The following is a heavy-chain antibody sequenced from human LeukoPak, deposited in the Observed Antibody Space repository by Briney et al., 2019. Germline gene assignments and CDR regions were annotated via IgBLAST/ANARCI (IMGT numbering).Heavy chain of an antibody. CDR2: ISSSGSTI. Sequence: GGSLRLSCAASGFTFSSYEMNWVRQAPGKGLEWVSYISSSGSTIYYADSVKGRFTISRDNAKNSLYLQMNSLRAEDTAVYYCTTIRFHKTYDAFDIWGQGTMVTVSS. J-gene: IGHJ3*02. D-gene: IGHD3-3*01. V-gene: IGHV3-48*03. CDR3: TTIRFHKTYDAFDI. CDR1: GFTFSSYE.